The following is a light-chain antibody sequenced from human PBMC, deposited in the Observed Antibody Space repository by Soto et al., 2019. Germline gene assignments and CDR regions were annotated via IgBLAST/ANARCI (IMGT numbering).Light chain of an antibody. CDR1: ESISSW. CDR3: QQYSSYSWT. Sequence: DIEMTQSPATLSASVGDRVTITCRASESISSWLAWYQQKPGKAPKLLIHEASNLEDGVPSRFSGRGSGTEFTLTISSLQPEDFATYYCQQYSSYSWTFGQGTKVDIK. J-gene: IGKJ1*01. CDR2: EAS. V-gene: IGKV1-5*03.